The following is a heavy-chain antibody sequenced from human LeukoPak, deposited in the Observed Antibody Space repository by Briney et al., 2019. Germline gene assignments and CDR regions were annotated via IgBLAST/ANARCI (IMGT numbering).Heavy chain of an antibody. Sequence: GASVKVSCKASGYTFTSYGISWVRQAPGQGLERMRWISAYNGNTNYAQKLQGRVTMTTDTSTSTAYMELRSLRSDDTAVYYCARGRGDYDHVWGSYRYTSWAFDYWGQGTLVTVSS. D-gene: IGHD3-16*02. CDR2: ISAYNGNT. J-gene: IGHJ4*02. CDR3: ARGRGDYDHVWGSYRYTSWAFDY. CDR1: GYTFTSYG. V-gene: IGHV1-18*01.